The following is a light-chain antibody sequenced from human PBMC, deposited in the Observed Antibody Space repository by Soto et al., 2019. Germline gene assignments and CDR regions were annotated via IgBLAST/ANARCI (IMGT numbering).Light chain of an antibody. V-gene: IGLV2-14*01. CDR1: SSDVGTYNY. Sequence: QSVLTQPASVSGSPGQSIAISCTGTSSDVGTYNYVSWYQQHAGKVPKLMIYDVSNRPSGVSDRFSGSKSGNTASLTISWHQAEDEADYYCTAYTSSSTLVFGGGTKLTVL. J-gene: IGLJ2*01. CDR2: DVS. CDR3: TAYTSSSTLV.